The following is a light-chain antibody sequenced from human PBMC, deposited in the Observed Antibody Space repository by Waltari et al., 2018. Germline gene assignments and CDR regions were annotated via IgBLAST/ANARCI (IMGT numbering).Light chain of an antibody. CDR1: TNDIGSYDY. CDR2: EVS. CDR3: SSYVASRIV. V-gene: IGLV2-8*01. J-gene: IGLJ2*01. Sequence: QSALTQPPSASGSPGQSVTLSCTGTTNDIGSYDYVSWYQHHPGKAPKLIMYEVSNRPSGVSKRFSGSKSGSTASLTVSALQVEDEAIYYCSSYVASRIVFGGGTRLTVL.